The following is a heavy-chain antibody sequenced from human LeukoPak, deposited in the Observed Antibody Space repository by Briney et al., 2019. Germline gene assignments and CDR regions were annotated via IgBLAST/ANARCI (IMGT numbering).Heavy chain of an antibody. CDR2: IYHSGST. CDR1: GGSISSGGYY. Sequence: SETLPLTCTVSGGSISSGGYYWSWIRQPPGKGLEWIGYIYHSGSTYYNPSLKSRVTISVDRSKNQFSLKLSSVTAADTAVYYCARDSWSGYSYWGQGTLVTVSS. D-gene: IGHD3-3*01. CDR3: ARDSWSGYSY. J-gene: IGHJ4*02. V-gene: IGHV4-30-2*01.